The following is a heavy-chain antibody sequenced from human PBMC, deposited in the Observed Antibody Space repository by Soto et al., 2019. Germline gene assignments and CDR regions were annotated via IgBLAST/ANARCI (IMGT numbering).Heavy chain of an antibody. J-gene: IGHJ1*01. Sequence: PGESLKISCKAVGYTFGSAWIGWVRQMPGKGLEWIGIINPGTTDIRYSPSVRGHVTISADEGLNTAYLQWYSLKASDTGMYYCARHISHIWDFWGQGTLVTVSS. CDR2: INPGTTDI. D-gene: IGHD3-16*01. CDR1: GYTFGSAW. CDR3: ARHISHIWDF. V-gene: IGHV5-51*01.